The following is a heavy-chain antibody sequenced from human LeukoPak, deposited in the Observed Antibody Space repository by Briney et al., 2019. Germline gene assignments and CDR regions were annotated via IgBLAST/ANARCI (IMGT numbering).Heavy chain of an antibody. CDR2: ISAYNGNT. CDR1: GYTFTSYG. CDR3: AGYCSGGSCQGYYYYYGMDV. D-gene: IGHD2-15*01. J-gene: IGHJ6*02. Sequence: ASVKVSCKASGYTFTSYGISWVRQAPGQGLEWMGWISAYNGNTNYAQKLQGRVTMTTDTSTSTAYMELRSLRSDDTAVYYCAGYCSGGSCQGYYYYYGMDVWGQGTTVTVSS. V-gene: IGHV1-18*01.